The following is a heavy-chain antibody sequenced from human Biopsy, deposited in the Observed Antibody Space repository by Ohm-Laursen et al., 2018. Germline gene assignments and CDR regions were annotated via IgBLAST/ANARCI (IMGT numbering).Heavy chain of an antibody. V-gene: IGHV4-59*07. CDR3: ARTPRDSFWSGSYKRGLWFDP. D-gene: IGHD3-3*01. CDR1: GGSIISYY. J-gene: IGHJ5*02. Sequence: SDTLSLTCSVSGGSIISYYWTWIRQPPGKGLEWIGHVYNGGITNYNPSLKSRVTISKDTSKNQFSLQVNSVTAADTAVYYCARTPRDSFWSGSYKRGLWFDPWGQGTLAIVSS. CDR2: VYNGGIT.